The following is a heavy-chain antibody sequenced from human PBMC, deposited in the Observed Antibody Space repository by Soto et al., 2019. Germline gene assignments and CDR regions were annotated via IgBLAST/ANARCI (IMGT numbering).Heavy chain of an antibody. CDR1: GYAFTTYG. D-gene: IGHD1-1*01. Sequence: QVHLVQSGAEVKKPGASVKVSCKGSGYAFTTYGITWVRQAPGQGLEWLGWISAHNGNTNYAQGLQGGVTVTRDTSTSAAYMELRSLRSADTAVYYCARGRYGDYWGQGALVNVSP. CDR2: ISAHNGNT. V-gene: IGHV1-18*01. J-gene: IGHJ4*02. CDR3: ARGRYGDY.